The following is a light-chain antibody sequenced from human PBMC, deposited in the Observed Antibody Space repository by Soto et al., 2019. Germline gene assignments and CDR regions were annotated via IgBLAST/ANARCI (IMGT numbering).Light chain of an antibody. CDR3: QQGNSLPLT. Sequence: DIQMTQSPSSVSASVGDRITITCRASQAITNWLAWYQQKPGKAPKLLIYAASDLETGVPSRFSGRGAGTDFTLTISNLQPEDFATYFCQQGNSLPLTFGGGTKVVIK. CDR2: AAS. CDR1: QAITNW. J-gene: IGKJ4*01. V-gene: IGKV1-12*01.